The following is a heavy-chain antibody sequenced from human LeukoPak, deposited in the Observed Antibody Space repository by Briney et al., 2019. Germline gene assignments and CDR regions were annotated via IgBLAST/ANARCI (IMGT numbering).Heavy chain of an antibody. D-gene: IGHD3-10*01. J-gene: IGHJ5*02. CDR2: MNPNSGNT. CDR3: ARGRRLLWFGEGFDP. V-gene: IGHV1-8*01. CDR1: GYTFTSYG. Sequence: ASVKVSCKASGYTFTSYGINWVRQATGQGLEWMGWMNPNSGNTGYAQKFQGRVTMTRNTSISTAYMELSSLRSEDTAVYYCARGRRLLWFGEGFDPWGQGTLVTVSS.